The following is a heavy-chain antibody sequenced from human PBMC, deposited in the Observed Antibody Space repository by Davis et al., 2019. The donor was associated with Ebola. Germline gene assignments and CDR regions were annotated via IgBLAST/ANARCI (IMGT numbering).Heavy chain of an antibody. CDR1: GYTFTSYG. D-gene: IGHD2-15*01. CDR3: ARDCVVVAATGWSYNYYGMDV. CDR2: ISAYNGNT. V-gene: IGHV1-18*01. Sequence: ASVKVSCKASGYTFTSYGISWVRQAPGQGLEWMGWISAYNGNTNYAQQLQGRVTMTTDTSTSTAYMELRSLRSDDTAVYYCARDCVVVAATGWSYNYYGMDVWGQGTTVTVSS. J-gene: IGHJ6*02.